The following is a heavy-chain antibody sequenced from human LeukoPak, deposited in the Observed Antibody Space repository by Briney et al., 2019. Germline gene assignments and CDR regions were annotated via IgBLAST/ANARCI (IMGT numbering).Heavy chain of an antibody. Sequence: PSETLSLTCTVSGYSISSGYYWGWIRQPPGKGLEWIGSIYHSGSTYYNPSLKSRVTISVDTSKNQFSLKPSSVTAADTAVYYCARDCQDIVLMVYAKPLDYWGQGTLVTVSS. CDR1: GYSISSGYY. J-gene: IGHJ4*02. CDR2: IYHSGST. CDR3: ARDCQDIVLMVYAKPLDY. V-gene: IGHV4-38-2*02. D-gene: IGHD2-8*01.